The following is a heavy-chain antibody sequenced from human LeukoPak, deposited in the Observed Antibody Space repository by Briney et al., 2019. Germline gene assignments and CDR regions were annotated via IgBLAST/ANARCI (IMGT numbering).Heavy chain of an antibody. CDR2: IHPGDSDT. Sequence: GESLKVSCKGSGYSFTNFWVGWVRQMPGKGLEWMGIIHPGDSDTRYSTSFQGQVTISADKSISTAYLQWSSLKASDTAMYYCARPQYDYDSSGYYLGFDYWGQGTLVTVSS. D-gene: IGHD3-22*01. J-gene: IGHJ4*02. CDR1: GYSFTNFW. V-gene: IGHV5-51*01. CDR3: ARPQYDYDSSGYYLGFDY.